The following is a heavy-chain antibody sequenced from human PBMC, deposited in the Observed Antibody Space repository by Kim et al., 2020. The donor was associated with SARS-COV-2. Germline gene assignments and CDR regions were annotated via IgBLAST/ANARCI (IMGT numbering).Heavy chain of an antibody. D-gene: IGHD6-13*01. V-gene: IGHV3-9*01. Sequence: GGSLRLSCAASGFTFDDYAMHWVRQAPGKGLEWVSGISWNSGSIGYADSVKGRFTISRDNAKNSLYLQMNSLRAEDTALYYCAKDYSSSWYRGFDYWGQG. CDR1: GFTFDDYA. CDR2: ISWNSGSI. J-gene: IGHJ4*02. CDR3: AKDYSSSWYRGFDY.